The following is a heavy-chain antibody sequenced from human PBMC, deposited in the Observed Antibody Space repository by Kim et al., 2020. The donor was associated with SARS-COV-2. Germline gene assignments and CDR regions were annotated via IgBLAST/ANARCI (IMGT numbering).Heavy chain of an antibody. D-gene: IGHD3-22*01. J-gene: IGHJ3*02. CDR1: GFTFSSYS. V-gene: IGHV3-21*04. Sequence: GGSLRLSCAASGFTFSSYSMNWVRQAPGKGLEWVSSISSSSSYIYYADSVKGRFTISRDNAKNSLYLQMNSLRAEDTAVYYCARDGNYYDSSGYYYERWDVAFDIWGQGTMVTVSS. CDR3: ARDGNYYDSSGYYYERWDVAFDI. CDR2: ISSSSSYI.